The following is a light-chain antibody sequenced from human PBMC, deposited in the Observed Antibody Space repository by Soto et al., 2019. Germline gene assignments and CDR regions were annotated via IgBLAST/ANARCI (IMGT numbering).Light chain of an antibody. J-gene: IGKJ1*01. CDR3: QQRSNWPSGT. CDR2: DAS. CDR1: QSVSSY. Sequence: EIVLTQSPATLSLSPGERATLSCRASQSVSSYLAWYQQKPGQAPRLLIYDASNRATGIPARFSGSGSGTDFTLTISSLEPEDFAVYYCQQRSNWPSGTFGQGTKV. V-gene: IGKV3-11*01.